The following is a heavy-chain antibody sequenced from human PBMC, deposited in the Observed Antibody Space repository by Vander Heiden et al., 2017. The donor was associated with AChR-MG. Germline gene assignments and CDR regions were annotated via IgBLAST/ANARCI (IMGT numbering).Heavy chain of an antibody. V-gene: IGHV3-33*01. Sequence: QVQLVESGGGVVQPGMSLRPSCAVSGFMFSTSGMHRVRQAPGKGLEWEAFIRYDGSQTHYADSVKGRFTISRDKSKNTLDLQMNGLRDEDTAVYYCARDESPGGVIATFSDYWGQGTQVTVSS. CDR3: ARDESPGGVIATFSDY. J-gene: IGHJ4*02. CDR2: IRYDGSQT. D-gene: IGHD3-16*02. CDR1: GFMFSTSG.